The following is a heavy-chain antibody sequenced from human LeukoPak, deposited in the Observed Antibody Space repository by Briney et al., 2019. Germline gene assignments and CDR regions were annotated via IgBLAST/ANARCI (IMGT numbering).Heavy chain of an antibody. V-gene: IGHV3-33*01. J-gene: IGHJ3*02. CDR1: GFTFSSYG. D-gene: IGHD1-1*01. CDR3: ARDLDWTFDI. CDR2: IWYDGSNK. Sequence: GGSLRLSCAAYGFTFSSYGMHWVRQAPGKGLEWVAVIWYDGSNKYYADSVKGRFTISRDNSKNTLYLQMNSLSAEDTAVYCCARDLDWTFDIWGQGTMVTVSS.